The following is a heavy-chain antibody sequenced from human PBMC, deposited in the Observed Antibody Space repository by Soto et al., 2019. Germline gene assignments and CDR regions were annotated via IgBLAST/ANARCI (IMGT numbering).Heavy chain of an antibody. CDR2: IIPTFGTA. Sequence: SVKVSCKASGGTFSSYAISWVRQAPGQGLEWMGGIIPTFGTANYAQKFQGRVTITADESTSTAYMELSSLRSEDTAVYYCASGGWELLYSIYSYGMDVWGQGTTVTVSS. V-gene: IGHV1-69*13. D-gene: IGHD1-26*01. CDR1: GGTFSSYA. J-gene: IGHJ6*02. CDR3: ASGGWELLYSIYSYGMDV.